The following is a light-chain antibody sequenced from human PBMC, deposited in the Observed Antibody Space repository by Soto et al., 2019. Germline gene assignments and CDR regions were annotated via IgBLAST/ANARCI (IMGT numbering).Light chain of an antibody. V-gene: IGLV2-14*01. CDR2: EVS. J-gene: IGLJ1*01. CDR1: SSDVGGYNY. Sequence: QSALTQPASVSGSPGQSISISCTGTSSDVGGYNYVSWNQQHPGKAPKLMIYEVSNRPSGVSNRFSGSKSGNTASLTISGLQAEDEAEYYCSSKRSDTPVVFGTGTKLTVL. CDR3: SSKRSDTPVV.